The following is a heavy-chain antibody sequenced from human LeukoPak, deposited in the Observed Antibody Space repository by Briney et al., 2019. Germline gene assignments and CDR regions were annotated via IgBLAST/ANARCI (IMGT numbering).Heavy chain of an antibody. CDR2: IYYSGST. CDR3: GRAIPIPHVLRYFDWLLGY. D-gene: IGHD3-9*01. Sequence: SETLSLSCTVSGGSISRYYWSWIRQPPGKGLEWIGYIYYSGSTNYNPSLKSRVTISVDTSKTQFSLKLSSVTAAGTAVYYCGRAIPIPHVLRYFDWLLGYWGQGTLVTVSS. CDR1: GGSISRYY. J-gene: IGHJ4*02. V-gene: IGHV4-59*01.